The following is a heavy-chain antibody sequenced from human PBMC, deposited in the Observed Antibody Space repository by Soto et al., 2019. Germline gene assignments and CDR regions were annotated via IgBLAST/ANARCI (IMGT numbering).Heavy chain of an antibody. D-gene: IGHD6-13*01. Sequence: QVQLVESGGGLGKTGGSLRLSCAASGLTFSDYYMTWIRQAPGKGLEWVSHISAGSTYTTYSDSVKGRFTISRDNDKNSRYLQMNSLRAEDSAVYYCARVCTSSWFLDYWGQGTLVTVSS. J-gene: IGHJ4*02. CDR2: ISAGSTYT. V-gene: IGHV3-11*06. CDR1: GLTFSDYY. CDR3: ARVCTSSWFLDY.